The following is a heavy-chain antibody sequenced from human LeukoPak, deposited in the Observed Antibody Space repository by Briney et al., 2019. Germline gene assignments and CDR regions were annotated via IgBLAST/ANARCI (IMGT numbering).Heavy chain of an antibody. J-gene: IGHJ4*02. CDR3: ARDTSGYSYGYSFDY. CDR1: GLVFTTAW. Sequence: GGALRLSCAASGLVFTTAWRIWVRQAPGKGLEWVSSISSSSSYIYYADSVKGRFTISRDNAKNSLYLQMNSLRAEDTAVYYCARDTSGYSYGYSFDYWGQGTLVTVSS. V-gene: IGHV3-21*01. D-gene: IGHD5-18*01. CDR2: ISSSSSYI.